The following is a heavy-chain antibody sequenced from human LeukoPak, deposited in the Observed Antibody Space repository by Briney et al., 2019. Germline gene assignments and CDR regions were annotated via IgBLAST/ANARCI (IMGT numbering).Heavy chain of an antibody. CDR2: ISAYNGNT. Sequence: GASVKVSCKASGYTFTSYGISWVRQAPGQGLEWMGWISAYNGNTNYAQKLQGRVTMTTDTSTSTAYMELRSLRSDDTAVYYCASSRLRFLEWLPTYDAFDIWGQGTMVTVSS. CDR1: GYTFTSYG. CDR3: ASSRLRFLEWLPTYDAFDI. D-gene: IGHD3-3*01. J-gene: IGHJ3*02. V-gene: IGHV1-18*01.